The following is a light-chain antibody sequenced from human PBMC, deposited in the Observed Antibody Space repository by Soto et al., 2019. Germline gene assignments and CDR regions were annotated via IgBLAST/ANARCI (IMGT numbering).Light chain of an antibody. Sequence: VLTRSPAILSLSPGKRATLSCRSSQSINSNLAWYQQKPGQAPRPLIYGASSRATGIPDRFSGSGSGTDFTLTISRLEPEDFAVYYCQQYGSSSWTSGQGTKVDIK. V-gene: IGKV3-20*01. CDR1: QSINSN. J-gene: IGKJ1*01. CDR2: GAS. CDR3: QQYGSSSWT.